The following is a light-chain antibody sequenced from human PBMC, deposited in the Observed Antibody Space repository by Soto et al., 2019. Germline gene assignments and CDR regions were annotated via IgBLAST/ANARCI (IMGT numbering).Light chain of an antibody. J-gene: IGLJ1*01. CDR2: SNN. Sequence: QSVLTQPPSASGTPGQRVTISCSGSSSNIGSNTVNWYQQLPGTAPKLLIYSNNQRHSGVTDRFSGSKSGTSASLAISGLQAEDEADYYCCSYAGNYVFVTGSKVTV. CDR3: CSYAGNYV. V-gene: IGLV1-44*01. CDR1: SSNIGSNT.